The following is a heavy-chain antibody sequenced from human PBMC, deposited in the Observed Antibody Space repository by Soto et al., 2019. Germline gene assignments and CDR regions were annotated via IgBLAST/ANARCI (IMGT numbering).Heavy chain of an antibody. V-gene: IGHV3-23*01. Sequence: GGSLRLSCAASGFTFSSYAMSWVRQAPGKGLEWVSAISGSGGSTYYADSVKGRFTISRDNSKNTLYLQMNSLRAEDTAVYYCAKDFGYYYGSGSSYYYYYGMDVWGQGTTVTVSS. D-gene: IGHD3-10*01. CDR1: GFTFSSYA. CDR2: ISGSGGST. CDR3: AKDFGYYYGSGSSYYYYYGMDV. J-gene: IGHJ6*02.